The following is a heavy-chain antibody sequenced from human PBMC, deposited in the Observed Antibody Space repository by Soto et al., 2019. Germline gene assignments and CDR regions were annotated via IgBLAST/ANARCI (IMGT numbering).Heavy chain of an antibody. CDR3: ARSRTLYCSGGSCYRGYYYYYGMDV. V-gene: IGHV1-8*01. J-gene: IGHJ6*02. Sequence: QVQLVQSGAEVKKPGASVKVSCKASGYTFTSYDINWVRQATGQGLEWMGWMNPNSGNTGYAQKFQGRVTMTRNTSIRTAYMELSSLRSEDTAVYYCARSRTLYCSGGSCYRGYYYYYGMDVWGQGTTVTVSS. CDR1: GYTFTSYD. D-gene: IGHD2-15*01. CDR2: MNPNSGNT.